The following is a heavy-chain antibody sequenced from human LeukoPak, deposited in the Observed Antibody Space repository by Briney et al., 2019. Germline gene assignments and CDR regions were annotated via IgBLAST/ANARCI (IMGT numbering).Heavy chain of an antibody. CDR1: GFTFDDYA. V-gene: IGHV3-9*01. J-gene: IGHJ4*02. CDR3: AKVVDTAMSSYYFDY. CDR2: ISWNSGSI. D-gene: IGHD5-18*01. Sequence: GGSLRLSCAASGFTFDDYAMHWVRQAPGKGLEWVSGISWNSGSIGYADSVKGRFTISRDNAKNSLYLQMNSLRAEDTALYYCAKVVDTAMSSYYFDYWGQGTLVTVSS.